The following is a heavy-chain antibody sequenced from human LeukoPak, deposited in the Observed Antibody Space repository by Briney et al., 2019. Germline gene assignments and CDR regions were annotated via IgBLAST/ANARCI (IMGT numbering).Heavy chain of an antibody. CDR1: GFAFSNYR. J-gene: IGHJ6*02. CDR2: IRSSGSAI. V-gene: IGHV3-48*02. CDR3: ARDRGMAARYYGMDV. D-gene: IGHD6-6*01. Sequence: GGSLRLSCAASGFAFSNYRMNWVRQAPGKGLEWVSYIRSSGSAINYADSVKGRFTISRDNAKNSLYLQMNSLRDEDTAVYYCARDRGMAARYYGMDVWGQGTTVTVSS.